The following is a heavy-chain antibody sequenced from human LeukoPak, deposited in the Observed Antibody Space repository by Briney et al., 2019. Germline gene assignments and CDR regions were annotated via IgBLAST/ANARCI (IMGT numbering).Heavy chain of an antibody. CDR1: GYSISSAYY. Sequence: SETLSLTCAVSGYSISSAYYWGWMRPPPGKGLEWIVSIHHSGSTYFNPSLKSRVTISVDTSKNQFSLKPTSVTAADTAVYYCARDRVGATYAFDIWGQGTMVTVSS. D-gene: IGHD1-26*01. CDR2: IHHSGST. V-gene: IGHV4-38-2*02. J-gene: IGHJ3*02. CDR3: ARDRVGATYAFDI.